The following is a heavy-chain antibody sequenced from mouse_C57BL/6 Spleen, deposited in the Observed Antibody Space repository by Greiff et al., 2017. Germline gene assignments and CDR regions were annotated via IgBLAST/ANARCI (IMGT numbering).Heavy chain of an antibody. CDR1: GFTFSDYG. D-gene: IGHD1-1*01. V-gene: IGHV5-17*01. J-gene: IGHJ2*01. CDR2: ISSGSSTI. Sequence: EVKVEESGGGLVKPGGSLKLSCAASGFTFSDYGMHWVRQAPEKGLEWVAYISSGSSTIYYADTVKGRFTISRDNAKNTLFLQMTSLRSEDTAMYYCARTITTVVAFDYWGQGTTLTVSS. CDR3: ARTITTVVAFDY.